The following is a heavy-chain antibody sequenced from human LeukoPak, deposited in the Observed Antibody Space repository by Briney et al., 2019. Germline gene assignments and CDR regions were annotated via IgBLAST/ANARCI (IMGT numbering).Heavy chain of an antibody. Sequence: ASVKVSCKASGYTFTSYDINRVRQATGQGLEWMGWMNPNSGNTGYAQKFQGRVTMTRNTSISTAYMELSSLRSEDTAVYYCARDSTPCSGGSCYYNWFDPWGQGTLVTVSS. J-gene: IGHJ5*02. D-gene: IGHD2-15*01. CDR3: ARDSTPCSGGSCYYNWFDP. CDR1: GYTFTSYD. CDR2: MNPNSGNT. V-gene: IGHV1-8*01.